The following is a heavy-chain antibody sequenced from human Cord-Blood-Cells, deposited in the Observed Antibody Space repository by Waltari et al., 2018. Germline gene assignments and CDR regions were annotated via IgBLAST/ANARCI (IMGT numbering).Heavy chain of an antibody. D-gene: IGHD6-13*01. CDR2: FEPEDGGT. CDR3: ATACSSSWVLDY. V-gene: IGHV1-24*01. J-gene: IGHJ4*02. Sequence: QVQLVQSGAEVKKPGASVKVSCKVSGYTLTELSMHWVRQAPGQGLAWMGGFEPEDGGTIYAQKFQGRVTMTEDTATDTAYMERSSLRSEDTAVYYCATACSSSWVLDYWGQGTLVTVSS. CDR1: GYTLTELS.